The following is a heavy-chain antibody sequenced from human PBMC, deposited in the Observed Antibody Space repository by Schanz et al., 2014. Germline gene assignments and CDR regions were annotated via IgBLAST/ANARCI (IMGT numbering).Heavy chain of an antibody. CDR3: AKEVGATLFHWFDP. Sequence: EVQLVESGGGLVQPGGSLRLSCAASGFTFSSYGMSWVRQAPGKGLEWVSAISGSGGSTYYADSVKGRFTISRDNSKITLYMQVNSLRADYTAVNYGAKEVGATLFHWFDPWGQGTLVTVSS. CDR1: GFTFSSYG. V-gene: IGHV3-23*04. CDR2: ISGSGGST. J-gene: IGHJ5*02. D-gene: IGHD1-26*01.